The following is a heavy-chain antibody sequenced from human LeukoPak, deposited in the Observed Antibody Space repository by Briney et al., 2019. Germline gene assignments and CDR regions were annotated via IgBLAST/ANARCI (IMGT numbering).Heavy chain of an antibody. CDR2: IYYSGTT. D-gene: IGHD3-10*01. CDR3: AGSNYYGSGSYLRGYYYYGMDV. CDR1: GFSISSYY. J-gene: IGHJ6*02. V-gene: IGHV4-59*01. Sequence: PSETLSLTCTVSGFSISSYYWSWIRQPPGKELEWIGYIYYSGTTNYNPSLNSRVTISVDTSKNQFSLKLSSVTAADTAVYYCAGSNYYGSGSYLRGYYYYGMDVWGQGTTVTVSS.